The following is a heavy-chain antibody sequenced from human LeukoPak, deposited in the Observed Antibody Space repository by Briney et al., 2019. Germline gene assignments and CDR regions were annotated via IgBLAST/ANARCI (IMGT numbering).Heavy chain of an antibody. CDR3: ARVPGLLSEFDY. Sequence: ASVKVSCKASGYTFTGYYMHWVRQAPGQGLEWMGWINPNGGGTNYAQKFQGGVTMTRDTSISTAYMGLSRLRSDDTAVYYCARVPGLLSEFDYWGQGTLVTVSS. D-gene: IGHD2/OR15-2a*01. CDR1: GYTFTGYY. CDR2: INPNGGGT. V-gene: IGHV1-2*02. J-gene: IGHJ4*02.